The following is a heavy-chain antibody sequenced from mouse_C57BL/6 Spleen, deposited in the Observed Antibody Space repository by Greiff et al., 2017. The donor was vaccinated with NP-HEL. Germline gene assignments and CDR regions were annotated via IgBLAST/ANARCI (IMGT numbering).Heavy chain of an antibody. J-gene: IGHJ1*03. CDR3: ARKDYGSSDGWYFDV. V-gene: IGHV2-9-1*01. CDR1: GFSLTSYA. D-gene: IGHD1-1*01. Sequence: QVQLKESGPGLVAPSQSLSITCTVSGFSLTSYALSWVRQPPGKGLEWLGVIWTGGGTNYNSALTSRLSISKENSKSQVFLKMNSLQTDDTARYYCARKDYGSSDGWYFDVWGTGTTVTVSS. CDR2: IWTGGGT.